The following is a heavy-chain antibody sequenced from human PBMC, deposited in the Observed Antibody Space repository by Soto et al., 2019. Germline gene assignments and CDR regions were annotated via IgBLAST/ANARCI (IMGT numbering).Heavy chain of an antibody. CDR1: GYTFTGYY. V-gene: IGHV1-2*02. J-gene: IGHJ4*02. Sequence: ASVKVSCKVSGYTFTGYYLHRARQAPGQGLEWMGWINPDNGAANYAQQFQGRVTMTRDTSISTAYLEFSSLRSDDTAVYFCARGENYRWLFRYLDYWGQGALVTV. CDR3: ARGENYRWLFRYLDY. CDR2: INPDNGAA. D-gene: IGHD2-8*02.